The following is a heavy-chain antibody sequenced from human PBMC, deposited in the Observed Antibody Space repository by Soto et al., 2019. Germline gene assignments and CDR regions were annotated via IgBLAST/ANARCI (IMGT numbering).Heavy chain of an antibody. Sequence: GGSLRLSCADSGFTFSSYGMHWVRQAPGKGLEWVAVISYDGSNKDYADSVKGRFTISRDNSKNTLYLQMNSLRAEDTAVYYCAKDYIAAAGTGFYYYYYMDVWGKGTTVTVSS. J-gene: IGHJ6*03. CDR2: ISYDGSNK. CDR3: AKDYIAAAGTGFYYYYYMDV. D-gene: IGHD6-13*01. CDR1: GFTFSSYG. V-gene: IGHV3-30*18.